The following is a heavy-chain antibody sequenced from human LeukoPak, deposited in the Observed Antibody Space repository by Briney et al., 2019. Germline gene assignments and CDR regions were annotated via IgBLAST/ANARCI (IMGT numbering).Heavy chain of an antibody. J-gene: IGHJ5*02. Sequence: GGSLRLSCAASGFTFSTYGMSWVRQAPGKGLECVSGISGSGGTTYYADSVKGRFTISRDNSKNTLYLQMNSLRAEDTAVYYCAKVGIEWELLESWFDPWGQGTLVTVSS. CDR1: GFTFSTYG. D-gene: IGHD1-26*01. V-gene: IGHV3-23*01. CDR2: ISGSGGTT. CDR3: AKVGIEWELLESWFDP.